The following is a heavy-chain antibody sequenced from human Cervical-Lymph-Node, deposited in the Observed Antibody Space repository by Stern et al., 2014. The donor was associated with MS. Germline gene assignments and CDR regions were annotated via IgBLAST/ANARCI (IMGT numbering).Heavy chain of an antibody. CDR3: ARGQGVEVA. V-gene: IGHV1-2*06. CDR1: GYTFSGHY. J-gene: IGHJ4*02. D-gene: IGHD3-3*01. Sequence: MQLEESGAEVKNPGASVTVSCKASGYTFSGHYMNWVRQAPGQGLEWIGRIYPNTGGTNYAQNFQARVTMTRDTSISTAYMELRSLKFDDTALYFCARGQGVEVAWGQGTLVTVSS. CDR2: IYPNTGGT.